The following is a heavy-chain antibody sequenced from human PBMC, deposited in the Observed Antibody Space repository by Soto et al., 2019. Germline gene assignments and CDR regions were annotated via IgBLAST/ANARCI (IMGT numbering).Heavy chain of an antibody. D-gene: IGHD6-13*01. CDR2: IIPIFGTA. Sequence: QVQLVQSGAEVKKPGSSVKVSCKASGGTFSSYAISWVRQAPGQGLEWMGGIIPIFGTANYAQKFQGRVTITADESTSTAYMELSSMRSEDTAVYYCAREVVVAAAGIIWFDPWCQGTLVTVSS. J-gene: IGHJ5*02. V-gene: IGHV1-69*12. CDR1: GGTFSSYA. CDR3: AREVVVAAAGIIWFDP.